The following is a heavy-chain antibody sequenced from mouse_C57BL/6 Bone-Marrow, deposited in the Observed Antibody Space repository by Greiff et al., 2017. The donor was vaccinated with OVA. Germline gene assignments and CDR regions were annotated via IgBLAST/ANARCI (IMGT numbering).Heavy chain of an antibody. CDR1: GFTFSSYA. CDR2: ISDGGSYT. V-gene: IGHV5-4*01. J-gene: IGHJ4*01. D-gene: IGHD2-3*01. Sequence: DVKLVESGGGLVKPGGSLKLSCAASGFTFSSYAMSWVRQTPEKRLEWVATISDGGSYTYYPDNVKGRFTISRDNAKNNLYLQMSHLKSEDTAMYYCAREIYDGYLYAMDYWGQGTSVTVSS. CDR3: AREIYDGYLYAMDY.